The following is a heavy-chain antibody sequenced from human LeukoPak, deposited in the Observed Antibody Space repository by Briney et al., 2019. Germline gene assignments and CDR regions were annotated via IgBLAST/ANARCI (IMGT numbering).Heavy chain of an antibody. Sequence: GGSLRLSCAVSGFTFRNYLMHWVRQAPGQGLEWVSRINQDETTAYADSVKGRFTVSRDNAKNKMYLQLNRLRAEDTAVYFCGRGGDGIDVWGQGTTGIVSS. CDR3: GRGGDGIDV. V-gene: IGHV3-74*01. CDR1: GFTFRNYL. CDR2: INQDETTA. J-gene: IGHJ3*01. D-gene: IGHD5-24*01.